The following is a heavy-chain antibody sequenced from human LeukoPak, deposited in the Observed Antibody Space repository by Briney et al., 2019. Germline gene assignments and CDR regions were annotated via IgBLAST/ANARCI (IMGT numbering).Heavy chain of an antibody. CDR3: ARMSRDGYNSLDY. Sequence: ASVKVSCKASGGTLSSYAISWVRQAPGQGLEWMGGIIPIFGTANYAQKFQGRVTITADESTSTAYMELSSLRSEDTAVYYCARMSRDGYNSLDYWGQGTLVTVSS. CDR2: IIPIFGTA. D-gene: IGHD5-24*01. CDR1: GGTLSSYA. J-gene: IGHJ4*02. V-gene: IGHV1-69*13.